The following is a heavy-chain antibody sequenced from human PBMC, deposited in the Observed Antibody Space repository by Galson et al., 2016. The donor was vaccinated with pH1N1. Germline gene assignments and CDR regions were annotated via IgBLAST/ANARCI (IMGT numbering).Heavy chain of an antibody. CDR3: ARGGSYYDY. V-gene: IGHV1-69*05. D-gene: IGHD1-26*01. CDR2: ISRMFGAP. CDR1: GDTFTNYY. J-gene: IGHJ4*02. Sequence: SVKVSCKASGDTFTNYYFHWVRQAPGQGLEWMGGISRMFGAPNYAHHFQDRVTITTDDSTSTAYMELMSLRSEDTAVYYCARGGSYYDYWGQGTLVTVAS.